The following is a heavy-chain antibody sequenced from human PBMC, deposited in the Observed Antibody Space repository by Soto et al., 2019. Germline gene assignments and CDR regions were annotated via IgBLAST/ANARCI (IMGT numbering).Heavy chain of an antibody. CDR3: AKDLGYGGSFDY. CDR1: GFTFSNYG. CDR2: ISYEGSNK. Sequence: QVQLVESGGGVVQPGRSLRLSCAASGFTFSNYGMHWVRQAPGKGLEWVAVISYEGSNKYYADSVKGRFTISRDNSKNSLYLQMNSLEAEDTAVYYCAKDLGYGGSFDYWGQGALVTVSS. V-gene: IGHV3-30*18. D-gene: IGHD3-16*01. J-gene: IGHJ4*02.